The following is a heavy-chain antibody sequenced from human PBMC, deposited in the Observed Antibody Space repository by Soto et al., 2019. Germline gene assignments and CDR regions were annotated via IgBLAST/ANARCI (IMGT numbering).Heavy chain of an antibody. Sequence: QVQLVQSGAEVKNPGASVKVSCKGSGDTFTRSVISWVRQVPGQRLEWMGRIIPVLGVENHAQNFQGRVTVTADKSKSTAYMALNSLIYEDTAIYYCASSTAGVYVFHDWGQGTLVTVSS. J-gene: IGHJ4*02. D-gene: IGHD2-8*01. CDR2: IIPVLGVE. CDR1: GDTFTRSV. CDR3: ASSTAGVYVFHD. V-gene: IGHV1-69*02.